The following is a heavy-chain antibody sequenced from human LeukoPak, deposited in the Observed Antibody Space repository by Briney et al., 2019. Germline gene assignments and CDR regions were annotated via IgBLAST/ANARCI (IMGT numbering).Heavy chain of an antibody. V-gene: IGHV3-9*03. CDR2: ISWNSDSI. CDR1: GFTFDDYA. J-gene: IGHJ3*02. D-gene: IGHD3-22*01. CDR3: AKDRQCTIIADAFDI. Sequence: PGGSLRLSCAASGFTFDDYAMHWVRQAPGKGLEWVSSISWNSDSIDYADSVKGRFTISRDNAKNSLYLQMNSLRAEDMALYYCAKDRQCTIIADAFDIWVQGTMVTVSS.